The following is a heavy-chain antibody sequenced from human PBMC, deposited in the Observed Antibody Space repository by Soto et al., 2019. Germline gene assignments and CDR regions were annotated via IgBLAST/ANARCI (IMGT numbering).Heavy chain of an antibody. CDR1: SGSISSSNW. J-gene: IGHJ4*02. D-gene: IGHD6-13*01. Sequence: PSETLSLTCAVSSGSISSSNWWSWVRQPPGKGLEWIGEIYHSGSTNYNPSLKSRVTISVDKSKNQFSLKLSSVTAADTAVYYCARDRGGYSSSWYYFDYWGQGTLVTVSS. CDR2: IYHSGST. V-gene: IGHV4-4*02. CDR3: ARDRGGYSSSWYYFDY.